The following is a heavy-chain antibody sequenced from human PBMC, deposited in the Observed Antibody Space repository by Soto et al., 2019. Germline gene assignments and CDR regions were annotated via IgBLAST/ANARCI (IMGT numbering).Heavy chain of an antibody. V-gene: IGHV3-53*01. CDR3: ARDRYCSGGFCYGMDV. J-gene: IGHJ6*02. Sequence: PXGSLRLSCAAFEFAVNSNYVNWVRQAPGKGLEWVSIIYFDGDTFYADSVKGRFSISRDTSKNTVYLQMNSLRAEDTAIYYCARDRYCSGGFCYGMDVWGQGTTVTVSS. D-gene: IGHD2-15*01. CDR1: EFAVNSNY. CDR2: IYFDGDT.